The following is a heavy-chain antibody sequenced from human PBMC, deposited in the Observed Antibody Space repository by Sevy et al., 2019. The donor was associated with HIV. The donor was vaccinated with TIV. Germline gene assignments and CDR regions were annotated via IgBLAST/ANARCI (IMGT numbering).Heavy chain of an antibody. CDR1: GGSISSLNYY. Sequence: SETLSLTCTVSGGSISSLNYYWSWIRQHPGKGLEWIGYISYSGSTSYNPSLKSRLTISLDTSKNQFSLRLSSVTAADTALFYCARANTYLTSDAFDLWGQGTMVTVSS. V-gene: IGHV4-31*03. J-gene: IGHJ3*01. CDR3: ARANTYLTSDAFDL. D-gene: IGHD1-26*01. CDR2: ISYSGST.